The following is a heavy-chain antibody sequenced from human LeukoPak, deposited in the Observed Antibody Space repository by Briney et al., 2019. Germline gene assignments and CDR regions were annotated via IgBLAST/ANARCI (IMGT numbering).Heavy chain of an antibody. Sequence: PSETLSLTCAVYGGSFSGHYWSWIRQPPGKGLEWIGEINHSGSTNYNPSLKSRVTISVDTSKNQFSLKLSSVTVADTAVYYCARARRGDRYYYYYYMDVWGKGTTVTVSS. V-gene: IGHV4-34*01. CDR1: GGSFSGHY. D-gene: IGHD3-16*01. J-gene: IGHJ6*03. CDR2: INHSGST. CDR3: ARARRGDRYYYYYYMDV.